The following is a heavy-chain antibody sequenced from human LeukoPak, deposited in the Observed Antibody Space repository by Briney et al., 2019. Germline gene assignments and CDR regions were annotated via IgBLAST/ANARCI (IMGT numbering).Heavy chain of an antibody. CDR3: ARQTGSGLFILP. CDR2: IYYSGNT. D-gene: IGHD3/OR15-3a*01. V-gene: IGHV4-39*01. Sequence: PSETLSLTCTVSGVSISSSNSYWGWIRQPPGKGLEWIGSIYYSGNTYYNASLKSQVSISIDTSKNQFSLRLTSVTTADTAVYYCARQTGSGLFILPGGQGTLVTVSS. CDR1: GVSISSSNSY. J-gene: IGHJ4*02.